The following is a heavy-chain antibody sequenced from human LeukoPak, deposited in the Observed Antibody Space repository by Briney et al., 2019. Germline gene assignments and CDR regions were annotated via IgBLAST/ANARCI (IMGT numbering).Heavy chain of an antibody. CDR3: ARGRQLWLSVIDY. D-gene: IGHD5-18*01. Sequence: GGSLRLSCAASGFTFSSYAMHWVRQAPGKGLEYVSAISSNGGSTYYANSVKGRFTISRDNSKNTLYLQMGSLRAEDMAVYYCARGRQLWLSVIDYWGQGILVTVSS. CDR1: GFTFSSYA. V-gene: IGHV3-64*01. CDR2: ISSNGGST. J-gene: IGHJ4*02.